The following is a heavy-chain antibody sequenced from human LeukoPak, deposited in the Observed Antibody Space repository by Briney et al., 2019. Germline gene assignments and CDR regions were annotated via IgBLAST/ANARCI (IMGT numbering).Heavy chain of an antibody. Sequence: SETLSLTCAVSGGPFSGYFWSWIRQPPGKGLEWIGSIYHSGSTYYNPSLKSRVTISVDTSKNQFSLKLSSVTAADTAVYYCATSLSGSYYYYFDYWGQGTLVTVSS. V-gene: IGHV4-38-2*01. CDR1: GGPFSGYF. CDR2: IYHSGST. D-gene: IGHD3-10*01. CDR3: ATSLSGSYYYYFDY. J-gene: IGHJ4*02.